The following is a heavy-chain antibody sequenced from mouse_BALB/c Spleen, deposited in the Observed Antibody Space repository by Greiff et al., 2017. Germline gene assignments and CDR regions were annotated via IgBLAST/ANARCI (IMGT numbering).Heavy chain of an antibody. CDR1: GFNIKDTY. J-gene: IGHJ3*01. CDR3: ARDDYETAAWFAY. Sequence: DVQLQESGAELVKPGASVKLSCTASGFNIKDTYMHWVKQRPEQGLEWIGRIDPANGNTKYDPKFQGKATITADTSSNTAYLQLSSLTSEDTAVYYCARDDYETAAWFAYWGQGTLVTVSA. CDR2: IDPANGNT. D-gene: IGHD2-4*01. V-gene: IGHV14-3*02.